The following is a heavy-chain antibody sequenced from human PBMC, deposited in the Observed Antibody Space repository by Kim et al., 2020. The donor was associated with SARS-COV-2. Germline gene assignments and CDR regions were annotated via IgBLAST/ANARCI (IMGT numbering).Heavy chain of an antibody. J-gene: IGHJ4*02. CDR2: ISYDGRNK. CDR3: AKDQGPVGNSLGY. V-gene: IGHV3-30*18. D-gene: IGHD4-4*01. CDR1: GFTFSSYG. Sequence: GGSLRLSCAASGFTFSSYGMHWVRQAPGKGLEWVAVISYDGRNKYYADSVKGRFTISRDNSKNTLYLQMNSLRAEDTAVYYCAKDQGPVGNSLGYWGQGTLVTVSS.